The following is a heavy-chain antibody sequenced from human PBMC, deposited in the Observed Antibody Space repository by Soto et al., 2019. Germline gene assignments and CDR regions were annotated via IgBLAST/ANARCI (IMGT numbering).Heavy chain of an antibody. CDR2: INPRSGNT. Sequence: ASVKVSCKASGYIFTDYFMHWVRQAPGQGLEWMGIINPRSGNTDYSQKFQGRVTMTSDASRRTVYVELSSLRSEDTAVYYCARDSMDIQATGDAFDMWGQ. D-gene: IGHD5-12*01. CDR3: ARDSMDIQATGDAFDM. V-gene: IGHV1-46*01. J-gene: IGHJ3*02. CDR1: GYIFTDYF.